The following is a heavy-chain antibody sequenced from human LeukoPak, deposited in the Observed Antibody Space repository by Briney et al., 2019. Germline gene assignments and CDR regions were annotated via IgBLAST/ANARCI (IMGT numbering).Heavy chain of an antibody. J-gene: IGHJ6*03. CDR3: ARFTAITMVRGAEYYYYYMDV. CDR1: GYTFTSYG. D-gene: IGHD3-10*01. CDR2: ISAYNGNT. Sequence: ASVKVSCKAPGYTFTSYGISWVRQAPGQGLEWMGWISAYNGNTNYAQKLQGRVTMTTDTSTSTAYMELRSLRSDDTAVYYCARFTAITMVRGAEYYYYYMDVWGKGTTVTVSS. V-gene: IGHV1-18*01.